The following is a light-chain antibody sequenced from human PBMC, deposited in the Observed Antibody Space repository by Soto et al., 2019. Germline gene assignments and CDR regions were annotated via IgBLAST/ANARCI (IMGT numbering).Light chain of an antibody. CDR3: QQYNSYSPT. CDR2: KAS. Sequence: DIQMTQSPSTLSASVGDRVTITCRASQTISTWLAWYQQKAGKAPKVLIHKASSLQIGVPSRFSGSGSGTEFTLTISSLQPDDSATYYCQQYNSYSPTFGQGTKV. V-gene: IGKV1-5*03. J-gene: IGKJ1*01. CDR1: QTISTW.